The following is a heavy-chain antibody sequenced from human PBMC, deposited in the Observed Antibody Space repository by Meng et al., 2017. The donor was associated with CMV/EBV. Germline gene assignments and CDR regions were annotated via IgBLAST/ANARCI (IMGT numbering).Heavy chain of an antibody. V-gene: IGHV3-21*01. CDR2: ISSSSSYI. CDR1: GFTFSSYS. J-gene: IGHJ4*02. D-gene: IGHD3-3*01. CDR3: ARETYRYDFWSGPMGL. Sequence: SWAASGFTFSSYSMNWVRQAPGKGLEWVSSISSSSSYIYYADSVKGRFTISRDNAKNSLYLQMNSLRAEDTAVYYCARETYRYDFWSGPMGLWGQGTLVTVSS.